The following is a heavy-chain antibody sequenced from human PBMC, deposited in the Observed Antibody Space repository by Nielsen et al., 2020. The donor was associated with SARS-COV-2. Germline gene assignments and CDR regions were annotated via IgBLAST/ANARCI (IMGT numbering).Heavy chain of an antibody. CDR3: AKGQHITMIVVVINDAFDI. V-gene: IGHV3-30*18. CDR1: GFTFSSYG. D-gene: IGHD3-22*01. CDR2: ISYDGSNK. J-gene: IGHJ3*02. Sequence: GESLKISCAASGFTFSSYGMHWVRQAPGKGLEWVAVISYDGSNKYYADSVKGRFTISRDNSKNTLYLQMNSLRAEDTAVYYCAKGQHITMIVVVINDAFDIWGQGTMVTVSP.